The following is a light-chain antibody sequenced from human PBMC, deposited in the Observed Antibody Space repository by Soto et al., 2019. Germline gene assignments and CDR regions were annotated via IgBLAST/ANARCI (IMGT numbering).Light chain of an antibody. CDR2: GAS. CDR3: QQYNSWPQT. V-gene: IGKV3-15*01. J-gene: IGKJ1*01. Sequence: EIVMTQSPATLSVSPGERATLSCRASQSVFSNLAWYQHEPGQAPRLLISGASTRASGVPARFSGSGSGTELTRTISSLQSEDFAVYYCQQYNSWPQTFGQGNKVEIK. CDR1: QSVFSN.